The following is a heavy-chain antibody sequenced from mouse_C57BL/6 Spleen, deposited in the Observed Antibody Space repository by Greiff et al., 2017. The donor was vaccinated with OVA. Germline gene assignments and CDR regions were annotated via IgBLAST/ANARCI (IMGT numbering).Heavy chain of an antibody. Sequence: QVQLQQPGAELVMPGASVKLSCKASGYTFTSYWMHWVKQRPGQGFEWIGEIDPSDSYTNYNQKFKGKSTLTVDKSSSTAYMQLSSLTSEDSAVYYCARVGSSYWYFDVWGTGTTVTVSS. J-gene: IGHJ1*03. V-gene: IGHV1-69*01. CDR3: ARVGSSYWYFDV. D-gene: IGHD1-1*01. CDR2: IDPSDSYT. CDR1: GYTFTSYW.